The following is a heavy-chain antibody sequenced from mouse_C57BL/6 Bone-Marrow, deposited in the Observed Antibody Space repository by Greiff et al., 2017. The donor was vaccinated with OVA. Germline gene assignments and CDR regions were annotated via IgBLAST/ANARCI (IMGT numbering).Heavy chain of an antibody. CDR3: AREGIRVTNYFDY. D-gene: IGHD2-2*01. Sequence: QVQLQQPGAELVRPGSSVKLSCKASGYTFTSYWMHWVKQRPIQGLEWIGNIDPSDSETHYNQKFKDKATLTVDKSSSTAYMQLSSLTSEDSAVFYCAREGIRVTNYFDYWGQGTTLTVSS. CDR2: IDPSDSET. V-gene: IGHV1-52*01. J-gene: IGHJ2*01. CDR1: GYTFTSYW.